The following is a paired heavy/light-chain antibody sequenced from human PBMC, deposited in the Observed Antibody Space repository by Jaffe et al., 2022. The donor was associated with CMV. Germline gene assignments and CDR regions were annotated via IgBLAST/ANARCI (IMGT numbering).Heavy chain of an antibody. CDR2: ISGSGGST. CDR3: AIATYGYTSGSGWGY. Sequence: EVQLVESGGGLVQPGGSLRLSCAASGFTFSSYAMIWVRQAPGKGLEWVSAISGSGGSTYYADSVKGRFTISRDNSKNTLYLQVNSLRAEDTAVYYCAIATYGYTSGSGWGYWGQGTLVTVSS. CDR1: GFTFSSYA. J-gene: IGHJ4*02. D-gene: IGHD5-18*01. V-gene: IGHV3-23*04.
Light chain of an antibody. CDR2: GAS. CDR3: QQYNNWPRFT. CDR1: QSVSNN. J-gene: IGKJ3*01. V-gene: IGKV3-15*01. Sequence: EIVMTQSPATLSVSPGERATLSCRASQSVSNNLAWYQQKPGQAPRLLIYGASTRATGIPARFSGSGSGTEFTLTISSLQSEDFAVYYCQQYNNWPRFTFGPGTKVDIK.